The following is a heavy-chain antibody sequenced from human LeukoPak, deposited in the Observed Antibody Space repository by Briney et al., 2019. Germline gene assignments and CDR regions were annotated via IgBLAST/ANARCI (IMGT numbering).Heavy chain of an antibody. CDR1: GFTFSSYG. V-gene: IGHV3-33*01. J-gene: IGHJ4*02. D-gene: IGHD3-22*01. Sequence: GGSLRLSCVACGFTFSSYGMHWVRQAPGKGLEWVAVIWYDGTNKYYADSVKGRFTISRDSPKNTLYLQMNSLRAEDTAVYYCARAAYDNSGYLTLWGQGTLVTVSS. CDR2: IWYDGTNK. CDR3: ARAAYDNSGYLTL.